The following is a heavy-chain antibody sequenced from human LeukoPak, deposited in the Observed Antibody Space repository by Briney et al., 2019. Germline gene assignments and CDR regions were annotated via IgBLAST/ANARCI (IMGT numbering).Heavy chain of an antibody. D-gene: IGHD2-15*01. J-gene: IGHJ3*02. V-gene: IGHV3-53*01. Sequence: GGSLRLSCAVSGLFVSSDYMTWVRQAPGKGLEWVSLIYSGGKTYYTDSVKGRFTISRDNSNKTLFLQMNGLRAEDTTVYYCARVRGDSRGNAFDIWGQGTMVTVSS. CDR2: IYSGGKT. CDR3: ARVRGDSRGNAFDI. CDR1: GLFVSSDY.